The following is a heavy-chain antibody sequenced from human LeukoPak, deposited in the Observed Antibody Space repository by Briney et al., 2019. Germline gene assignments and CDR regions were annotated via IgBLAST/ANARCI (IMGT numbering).Heavy chain of an antibody. J-gene: IGHJ6*04. CDR2: TYYRSKWYN. Sequence: SQTLSLTCAISGDSVSSNSAAWNWIRQPPSRGLEWLGRTYYRSKWYNDYAVSVKSRMSINPDTSKNQFSLQLNSVTPEDTAVYYCARETDYPYYYGMDVWGKGTTVTVSS. CDR3: ARETDYPYYYGMDV. V-gene: IGHV6-1*01. CDR1: GDSVSSNSAA. D-gene: IGHD3-16*01.